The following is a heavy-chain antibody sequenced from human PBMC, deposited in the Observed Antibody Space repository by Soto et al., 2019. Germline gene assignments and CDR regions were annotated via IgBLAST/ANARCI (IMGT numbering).Heavy chain of an antibody. CDR1: GFSLSTSGVG. J-gene: IGHJ4*02. CDR2: IYWDDDK. V-gene: IGHV2-5*02. CDR3: AHRRRYYDSSGYYYLDY. D-gene: IGHD3-22*01. Sequence: QITLKESGPTLVKPTQTLTLTCTFSGFSLSTSGVGVGWIRQPPGKALEWLALIYWDDDKSYSPSLKSRITTSKHTSKNPVVFPMTTMDPGDTATYYCAHRRRYYDSSGYYYLDYWGQGTLGTVSS.